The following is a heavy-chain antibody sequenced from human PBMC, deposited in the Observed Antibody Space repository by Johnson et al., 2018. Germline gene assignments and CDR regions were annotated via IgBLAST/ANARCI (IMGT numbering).Heavy chain of an antibody. CDR3: ARNPSGDYPFYI. Sequence: VQLVESGGGLVQPGRSLRLSCATSGFTFDDYAMHWVRQAPGKGLEWVSGINWNSDSIDYTDSVKGRFTISRANLKNTLNLQMNSLRVGATAVYYCARNPSGDYPFYILGQGTMVTVSS. CDR1: GFTFDDYA. D-gene: IGHD4-17*01. V-gene: IGHV3-9*01. J-gene: IGHJ3*02. CDR2: INWNSDSI.